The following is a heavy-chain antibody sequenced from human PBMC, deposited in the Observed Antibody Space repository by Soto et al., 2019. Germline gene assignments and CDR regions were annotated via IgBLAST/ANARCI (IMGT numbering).Heavy chain of an antibody. CDR2: ISAGSSFI. J-gene: IGHJ4*02. V-gene: IGHV3-21*06. CDR3: ARDRASSLVGSNLDS. Sequence: GVSLRLSCAASGFTFYSYTINWVRQAPGKGLEWVSSISAGSSFIYYAESVRGRFTISRDNAKNSLYLQMTSLRTDDTAIYYCARDRASSLVGSNLDSWGQGTLVTVSS. D-gene: IGHD1-26*01. CDR1: GFTFYSYT.